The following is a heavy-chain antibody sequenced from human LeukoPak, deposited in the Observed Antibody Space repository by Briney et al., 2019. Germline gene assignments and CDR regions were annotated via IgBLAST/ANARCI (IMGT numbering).Heavy chain of an antibody. Sequence: AAVKVSCKASGYAFTSYAMHWVRQAPGQRLEWMGWINAGNGNTKYSQKFQGRVTITRDTSASTAYMELSSLRSEDTAVYYCASGDYYDSSGYPLHYYGMDLWGQGTTVTVSS. CDR3: ASGDYYDSSGYPLHYYGMDL. J-gene: IGHJ6*02. CDR2: INAGNGNT. D-gene: IGHD3-22*01. CDR1: GYAFTSYA. V-gene: IGHV1-3*01.